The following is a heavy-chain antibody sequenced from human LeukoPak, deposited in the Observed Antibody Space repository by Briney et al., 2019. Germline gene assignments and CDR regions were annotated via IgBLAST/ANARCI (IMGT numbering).Heavy chain of an antibody. J-gene: IGHJ4*02. D-gene: IGHD3-10*01. CDR3: ASPPGGY. Sequence: ASVKVSCKASGYTFTNYYIHWVRQAPGQGLEWMGIINPSGGSTSYAQKFQGRVTMTRDMSTSTVYMELSSLRSEDTAVYYCASPPGGYWGQGTLVTVSS. CDR2: INPSGGST. CDR1: GYTFTNYY. V-gene: IGHV1-46*01.